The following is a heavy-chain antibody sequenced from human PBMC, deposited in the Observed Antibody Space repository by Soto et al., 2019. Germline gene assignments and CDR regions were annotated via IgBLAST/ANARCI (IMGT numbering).Heavy chain of an antibody. CDR2: ISAYNGNT. CDR1: GYTFTSYG. J-gene: IGHJ6*02. Sequence: ASVKVSCKASGYTFTSYGISWVRQAPGQGLEWMGWISAYNGNTNYAQKLQGRVTMTTDTSTSTAYMELGSLRSDDTAVYYCARGDIGYYGSGSYYKQYYYYGMDVWGQGTTVTVSS. V-gene: IGHV1-18*01. D-gene: IGHD3-10*01. CDR3: ARGDIGYYGSGSYYKQYYYYGMDV.